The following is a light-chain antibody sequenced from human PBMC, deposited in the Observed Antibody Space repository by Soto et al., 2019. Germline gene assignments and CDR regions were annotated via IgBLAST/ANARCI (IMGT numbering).Light chain of an antibody. CDR3: QQRSDWPST. CDR1: QSVSSY. V-gene: IGKV3-11*01. J-gene: IGKJ4*01. CDR2: DAS. Sequence: IVLTQSPATLSLSRGDRATLSCRASQSVSSYLAWYQQKPGQAPRLLIYDASNRAAGIPARFSGSGSGTDFTLTITSLEPEDFAVYYSQQRSDWPSTFGGGTKVEIK.